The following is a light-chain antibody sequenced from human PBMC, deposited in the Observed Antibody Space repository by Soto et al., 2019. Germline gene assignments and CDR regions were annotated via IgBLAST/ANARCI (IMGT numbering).Light chain of an antibody. J-gene: IGLJ7*01. CDR2: EVT. V-gene: IGLV2-23*02. CDR3: CLYGGSRAV. Sequence: QSALTQPASVSGSPGQSITISCTGTSSDVGSHNLVSWYQQHPGQAPKLMIYEVTKRPLGVSTRFSASKSGNTASLTIAGLQAEGEANYYCCLYGGSRAVFGGGTQLTVL. CDR1: SSDVGSHNL.